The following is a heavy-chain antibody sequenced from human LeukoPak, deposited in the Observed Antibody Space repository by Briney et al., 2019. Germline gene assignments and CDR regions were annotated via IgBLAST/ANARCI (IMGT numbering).Heavy chain of an antibody. D-gene: IGHD4-11*01. Sequence: SETLSLTCTVSGGSISSSSYYWGWIRQPPGKGLEWIGSIYYNGSTYYNPSLKSRVTISVDTSKNQFSLKLSSVTAADTAVYYCARHIQDYINYSNWFDPWGQGTLVTVSS. CDR3: ARHIQDYINYSNWFDP. CDR1: GGSISSSSYY. V-gene: IGHV4-39*01. J-gene: IGHJ5*02. CDR2: IYYNGST.